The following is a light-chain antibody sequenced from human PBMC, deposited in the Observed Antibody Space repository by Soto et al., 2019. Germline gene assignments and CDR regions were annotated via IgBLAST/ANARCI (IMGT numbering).Light chain of an antibody. J-gene: IGLJ3*02. CDR3: ASYAGSNNV. CDR2: EVT. CDR1: SSDIGAYDY. Sequence: QSALTQPPSASGSPGQSVTISCTGSSSDIGAYDYVSWYQQHPGRAPKLMIYEVTKRPSGVPDRFSGSKSGNTASLTVSGLRAEDEADYYCASYAGSNNVFGGGTKVTVL. V-gene: IGLV2-8*01.